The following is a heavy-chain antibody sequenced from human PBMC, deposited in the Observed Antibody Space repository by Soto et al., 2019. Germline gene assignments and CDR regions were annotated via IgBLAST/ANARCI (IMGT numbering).Heavy chain of an antibody. CDR3: ARANDLNAFDM. CDR2: IYSGGTY. J-gene: IGHJ3*02. V-gene: IGHV3-53*04. CDR1: GFSVSATKY. Sequence: EVQLVESGGGLVQPGGSLRLSCVASGFSVSATKYMNWLRQAPDKGLEWVSVIYSGGTYYYAYSVKGRFTISRHDSKNTLYLQMDSLRPEDTAVYFCARANDLNAFDMWGQGTMVTVSS.